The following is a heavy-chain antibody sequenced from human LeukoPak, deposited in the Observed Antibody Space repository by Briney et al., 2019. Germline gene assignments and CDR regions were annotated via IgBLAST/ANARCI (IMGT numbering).Heavy chain of an antibody. CDR1: GDSVSSNSAA. CDR3: ARGRDSSGWYDWFDP. V-gene: IGHV6-1*01. Sequence: SQTLSLTCAISGDSVSSNSAAWNWLRQSPSRGLEWLGKTYYRSKWYNDYAVSVKSRITINPDTSKNQFSLQLNSVTPEDTAVYYCARGRDSSGWYDWFDPWGQGTLVTVSS. CDR2: TYYRSKWYN. D-gene: IGHD6-19*01. J-gene: IGHJ5*02.